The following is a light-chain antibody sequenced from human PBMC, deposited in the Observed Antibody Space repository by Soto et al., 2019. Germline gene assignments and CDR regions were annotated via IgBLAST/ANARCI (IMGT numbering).Light chain of an antibody. CDR3: QHYSSNSGT. V-gene: IGKV1-5*01. CDR1: QRMSGF. CDR2: DAS. Sequence: DIQMTQSPSTLSASVGDRVTITCRASQRMSGFLAWYQQKPGKAPQLLISDASSLESGVASRFSGGGSGTAFTLTISSLQPEDFATYYCQHYSSNSGTFGPGTKVDIK. J-gene: IGKJ1*01.